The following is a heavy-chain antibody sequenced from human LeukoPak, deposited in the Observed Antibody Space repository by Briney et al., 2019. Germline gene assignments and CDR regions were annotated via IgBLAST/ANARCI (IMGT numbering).Heavy chain of an antibody. J-gene: IGHJ4*02. CDR3: ARDGGYGLGSYYFDC. CDR2: IYYSGST. Sequence: PSETLSLTCAVSGGSISSSNWWSWVRQPPGKGLEWIGYIYYSGSTYYNPSLKSRVIITVDTSKNQFSLKLSSVTAADTAVYYCARDGGYGLGSYYFDCWGQGTLVTVSS. D-gene: IGHD3-10*01. CDR1: GGSISSSNW. V-gene: IGHV4-4*02.